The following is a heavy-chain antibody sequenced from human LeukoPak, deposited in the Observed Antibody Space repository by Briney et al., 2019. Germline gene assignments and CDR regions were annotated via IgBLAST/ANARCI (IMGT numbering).Heavy chain of an antibody. CDR2: IYTSGST. J-gene: IGHJ3*02. V-gene: IGHV4-4*07. D-gene: IGHD2-21*02. Sequence: SETLSLTCTVSGGSISSYYWSWIRQPAGKGREWIGRIYTSGSTNYNPSLTSRVTLSVDTFKKQLSLKLSSVNAAETAVYYCARGDSTAFDIWGQGTMVTVSS. CDR3: ARGDSTAFDI. CDR1: GGSISSYY.